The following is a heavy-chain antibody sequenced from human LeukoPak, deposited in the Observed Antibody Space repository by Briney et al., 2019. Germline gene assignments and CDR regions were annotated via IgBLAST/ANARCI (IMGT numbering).Heavy chain of an antibody. CDR1: GFTFSDYC. Sequence: PGGSLRLSCAASGFTFSDYCMSWIRQAPGKGLEWVSYISSSSSYTNYADSVKGRFTISRDNAKNSLYLQMNSLRAEDTAVYYCARGYCSSTSCYATVEWFDPWGQGTLVTVSS. D-gene: IGHD2-2*01. V-gene: IGHV3-11*06. CDR3: ARGYCSSTSCYATVEWFDP. CDR2: ISSSSSYT. J-gene: IGHJ5*02.